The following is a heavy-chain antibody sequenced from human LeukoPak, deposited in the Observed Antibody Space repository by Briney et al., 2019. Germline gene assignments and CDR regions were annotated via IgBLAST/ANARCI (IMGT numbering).Heavy chain of an antibody. D-gene: IGHD2-2*01. CDR2: INYSGST. J-gene: IGHJ6*04. V-gene: IGHV4-34*01. CDR3: ARDLPAAPYYYYGMDV. CDR1: GGSFSGYY. Sequence: SETLSLTCAVYGGSFSGYYWSWIRQPPGKGLEWIGEINYSGSTNYNPSLKSRVTISVDTSKNQFSLKLSSVTAADTAVYYCARDLPAAPYYYYGMDVWGKGTTVTVSS.